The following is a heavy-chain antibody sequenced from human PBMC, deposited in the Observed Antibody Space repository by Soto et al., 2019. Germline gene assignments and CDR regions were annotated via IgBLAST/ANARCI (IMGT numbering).Heavy chain of an antibody. D-gene: IGHD2-8*01. V-gene: IGHV3-64D*06. CDR3: VKGTMVHDTPYYFDY. Sequence: GGSLRLSCSASGFTFSSYAMHWVRQAQGKGLEYVSAISSNGGSTYYADSVNGRFTISRDNSKNTLYLQMSSLRAEDTAVYYCVKGTMVHDTPYYFDYWGQGTLVTVSS. CDR2: ISSNGGST. CDR1: GFTFSSYA. J-gene: IGHJ4*02.